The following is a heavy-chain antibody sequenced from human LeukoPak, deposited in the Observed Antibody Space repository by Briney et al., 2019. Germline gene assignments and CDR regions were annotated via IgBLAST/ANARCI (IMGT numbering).Heavy chain of an antibody. CDR2: IYYSGST. Sequence: SETLSLTCTVSGDSISSGDYYWGWIRQPPGKGLEWIGSIYYSGSTYYNPSLKSRVTISVDTSKNQFSLKLSSVTAADTAVYYCARDRDDYGDFSDAFDIWGQGTMVTVSS. V-gene: IGHV4-39*07. CDR3: ARDRDDYGDFSDAFDI. D-gene: IGHD4-17*01. CDR1: GDSISSGDYY. J-gene: IGHJ3*02.